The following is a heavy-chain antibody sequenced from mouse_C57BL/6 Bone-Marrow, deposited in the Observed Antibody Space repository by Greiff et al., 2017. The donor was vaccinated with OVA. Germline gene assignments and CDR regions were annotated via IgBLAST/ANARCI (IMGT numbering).Heavy chain of an antibody. CDR1: GYTFTSYG. V-gene: IGHV1-81*01. J-gene: IGHJ1*03. CDR3: ARGTGWYFDV. D-gene: IGHD4-1*01. CDR2: IYPRSGNT. Sequence: VQLQQSGAELARPGASVKLSCKASGYTFTSYGISWVKQRTGQGLEWVGEIYPRSGNTYYNEKFKGKATLTADKSSSTAYMELRSLTSEDSAVYFCARGTGWYFDVWGTGTTVTVSS.